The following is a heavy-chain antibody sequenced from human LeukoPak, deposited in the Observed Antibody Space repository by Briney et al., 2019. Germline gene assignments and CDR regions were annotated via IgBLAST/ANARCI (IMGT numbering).Heavy chain of an antibody. Sequence: ASVKVSCKASGYTFTGYYMHWVRQAPGRGLEWMGWINPNSGGTNYAQKFQGRVTMTRDTSISTAYMELSRLRSDDTAVYYCASEPYYYDSSGYYNDYWGQGTLVTVSS. J-gene: IGHJ4*02. CDR1: GYTFTGYY. CDR3: ASEPYYYDSSGYYNDY. D-gene: IGHD3-22*01. CDR2: INPNSGGT. V-gene: IGHV1-2*02.